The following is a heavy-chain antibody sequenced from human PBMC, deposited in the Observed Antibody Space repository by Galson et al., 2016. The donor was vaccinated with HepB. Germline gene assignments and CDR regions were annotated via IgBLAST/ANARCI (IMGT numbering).Heavy chain of an antibody. D-gene: IGHD3-10*01. CDR2: VNHRGST. J-gene: IGHJ3*01. V-gene: IGHV4-34*01. CDR1: GSSFSGYY. Sequence: SETLSLTCAVYGSSFSGYYWSWIRQSPGKGLEWIGEVNHRGSTNYNPSLKSRVTVSVDTSKNQFSLKLSSVTAADTAVYYCAKGSLLWFGEMGANDFWGQGTMVTVSS. CDR3: AKGSLLWFGEMGANDF.